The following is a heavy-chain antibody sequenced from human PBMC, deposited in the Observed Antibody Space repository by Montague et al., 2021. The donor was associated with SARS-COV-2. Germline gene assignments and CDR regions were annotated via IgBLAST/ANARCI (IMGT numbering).Heavy chain of an antibody. CDR2: VTTSGTT. Sequence: SETLSLTCAVSGGSITGFSWSWVRQPAGKGLEWIGRVTTSGTTNYSPSLRSRVTMSVDTPKNQFSLHLNSVTAADTAIYYYARTPTRTLSLDSWGQGTLVTVSS. CDR3: ARTPTRTLSLDS. D-gene: IGHD1-1*01. V-gene: IGHV4-4*07. CDR1: GGSITGFS. J-gene: IGHJ4*02.